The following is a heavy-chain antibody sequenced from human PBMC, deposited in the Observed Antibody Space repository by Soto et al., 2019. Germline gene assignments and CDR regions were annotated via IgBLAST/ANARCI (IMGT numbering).Heavy chain of an antibody. CDR3: AKGDLNSGALDY. V-gene: IGHV3-23*01. CDR1: GFTFSSYA. J-gene: IGHJ4*02. Sequence: EVQLLESGGGLVQPGGSLRLSCAASGFTFSSYAMSWVRQAQGKGLEWVSAISGSGGSTYYADSVKGRFTISRDNSKNTLYLQMNSLRAEDTAVYYCAKGDLNSGALDYWGQGTLVTVSS. D-gene: IGHD6-19*01. CDR2: ISGSGGST.